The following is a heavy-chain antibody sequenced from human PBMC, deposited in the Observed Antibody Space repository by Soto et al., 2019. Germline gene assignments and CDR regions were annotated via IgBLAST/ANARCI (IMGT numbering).Heavy chain of an antibody. CDR2: IIPIFGTA. CDR1: GGTFSSYA. J-gene: IGHJ3*02. CDR3: ARASSSWDSSGYYYLSAFDI. D-gene: IGHD3-22*01. Sequence: SVKVSCKSSGGTFSSYAISWVRQAPGQGLEWMGGIIPIFGTANYAQKFQGGVTITADESTSTAYMELSSLRSEDTAVYYCARASSSWDSSGYYYLSAFDIWGQGTMVTVSS. V-gene: IGHV1-69*13.